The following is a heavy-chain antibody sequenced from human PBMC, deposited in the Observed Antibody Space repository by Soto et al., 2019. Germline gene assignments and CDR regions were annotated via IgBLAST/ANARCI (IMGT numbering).Heavy chain of an antibody. J-gene: IGHJ3*02. CDR3: AKDSRLPGFVLLIHAFDI. V-gene: IGHV3-23*01. D-gene: IGHD2-8*01. Sequence: GGSLRLSCAVSGFTFNDYAMSWVRQAPGKGLEWVSTIRGSLGSAYYAASVEGRFTISGDNSNNTLYLQMNSMRVEDTATYYCAKDSRLPGFVLLIHAFDIWGHGTMVTVS. CDR2: IRGSLGSA. CDR1: GFTFNDYA.